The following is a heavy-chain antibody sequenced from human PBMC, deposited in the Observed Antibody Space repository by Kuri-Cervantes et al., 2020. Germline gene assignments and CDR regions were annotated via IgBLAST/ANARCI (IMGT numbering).Heavy chain of an antibody. V-gene: IGHV3-48*04. CDR1: GFTFSSYG. Sequence: GESLKISCAASGFTFSSYGMHWVRQAPGKGLEWVSYISSSGSTIYYADSVKGRFTISRDNAKNSLYLQMNSLRAEDTAVYYCARGDDAFDIWGQGTMVTVSS. J-gene: IGHJ3*02. CDR3: ARGDDAFDI. CDR2: ISSSGSTI.